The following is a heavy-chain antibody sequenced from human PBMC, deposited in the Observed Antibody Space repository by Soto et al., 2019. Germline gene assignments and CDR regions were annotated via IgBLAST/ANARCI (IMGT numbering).Heavy chain of an antibody. CDR3: ARLSIAARPYQEY. V-gene: IGHV4-59*01. J-gene: IGHJ4*02. Sequence: SETLSLTCTVSGGSIGIYYWSWIRQPPGKGLEWIGYIYYSGSTNYNPSLKSRVTISVDTSKNQFSLKLSSVTAADTAVYYCARLSIAARPYQEYWGQGTLVTVSS. CDR2: IYYSGST. CDR1: GGSIGIYY. D-gene: IGHD6-6*01.